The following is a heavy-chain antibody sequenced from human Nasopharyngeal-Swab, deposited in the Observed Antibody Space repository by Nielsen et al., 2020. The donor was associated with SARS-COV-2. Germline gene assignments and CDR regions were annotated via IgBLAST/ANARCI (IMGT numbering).Heavy chain of an antibody. CDR3: ARHPYPVGWFDP. D-gene: IGHD3-10*01. CDR1: GGSISSGGYY. J-gene: IGHJ5*02. Sequence: SETLSLTCTVSGGSISSGGYYWGWIRQPPGKGLEWIGSIYYSGSTYYNPSLKSRVTISVDTSKNQFSLKLSSVTAADTAVYYCARHPYPVGWFDPWGQGTLVTVSS. V-gene: IGHV4-39*01. CDR2: IYYSGST.